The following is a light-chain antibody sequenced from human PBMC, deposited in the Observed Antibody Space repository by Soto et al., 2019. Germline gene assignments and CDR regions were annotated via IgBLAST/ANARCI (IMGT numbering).Light chain of an antibody. CDR2: DTS. V-gene: IGKV3-20*01. CDR1: QSVSNVY. Sequence: EIVLTQSPGTLSMSPGERVTLSCRASQSVSNVYLAWYQQKPGQAPRLLIYDTSNRATGIPDRFSGSGSGTDFTLTISRLEPEDFAMHYCQQSGSSPRTFGQGTKLEIK. J-gene: IGKJ2*01. CDR3: QQSGSSPRT.